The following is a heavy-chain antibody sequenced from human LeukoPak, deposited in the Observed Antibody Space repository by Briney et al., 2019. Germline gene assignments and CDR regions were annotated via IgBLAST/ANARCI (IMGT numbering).Heavy chain of an antibody. J-gene: IGHJ4*02. CDR3: AIQDSSGDY. CDR1: GFSFSSHG. Sequence: GSSLRLSCEASGFSFSSHGMHWVRQAPGKGLEWLALMSNDGSNKYYADSVKGRFTISRDNSKNTLYLQMNSLRAEDTAVYYCAIQDSSGDYWGQGTLVTVSS. D-gene: IGHD3-22*01. CDR2: MSNDGSNK. V-gene: IGHV3-30*03.